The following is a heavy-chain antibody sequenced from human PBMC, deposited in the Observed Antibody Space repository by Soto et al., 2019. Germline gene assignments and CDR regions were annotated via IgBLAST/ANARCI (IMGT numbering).Heavy chain of an antibody. D-gene: IGHD3-10*01. Sequence: LSLTCAVSGYSITSDYYWGWIRQPPGKGLEWIGSIYSGSTYYNPSLKSRVTISVDTSKNQFSLRLTSVTAADTAMYYCAKKGYYPSGRINLFDSWGQGTLVTVSS. J-gene: IGHJ4*02. CDR2: IYSGST. V-gene: IGHV4-38-2*01. CDR3: AKKGYYPSGRINLFDS. CDR1: GYSITSDYY.